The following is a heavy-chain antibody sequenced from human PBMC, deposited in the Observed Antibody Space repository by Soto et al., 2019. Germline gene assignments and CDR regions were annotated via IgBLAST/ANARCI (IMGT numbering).Heavy chain of an antibody. D-gene: IGHD3-22*01. CDR1: GYTFTSYY. CDR2: INPSGGTT. J-gene: IGHJ4*02. V-gene: IGHV1-46*01. Sequence: ASVKVSCKASGYTFTSYYIHWVRQAPGQELEWMGIINPSGGTTDYAQKFQGRVTMTRDTSTSTVYMELSSLRFEDTAVYYCARDEGYYYDSSGYYLPLDYWGQGTPVTVSS. CDR3: ARDEGYYYDSSGYYLPLDY.